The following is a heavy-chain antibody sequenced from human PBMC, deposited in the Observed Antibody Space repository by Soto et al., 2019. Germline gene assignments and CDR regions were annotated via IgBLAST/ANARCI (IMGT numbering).Heavy chain of an antibody. Sequence: GASVKVSCKASGYTFTSYAMHWVRQAPGQRLEWMGWINAGNGNTKYSQKFKGRVTITRDTSASTAYMELSSLISEDTAVYYCARGPNPYYFDYWGQGTLVTVSS. V-gene: IGHV1-3*01. J-gene: IGHJ4*02. CDR1: GYTFTSYA. CDR3: ARGPNPYYFDY. CDR2: INAGNGNT.